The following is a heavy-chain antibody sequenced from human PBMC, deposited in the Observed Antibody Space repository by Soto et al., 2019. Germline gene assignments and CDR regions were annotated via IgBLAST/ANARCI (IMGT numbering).Heavy chain of an antibody. D-gene: IGHD2-15*01. J-gene: IGHJ4*02. CDR1: GFTFSSYA. V-gene: IGHV3-23*01. Sequence: QLLESGGGLVQPGGSLRLSCAASGFTFSSYAMNWVRQAPGKGLEWVSTIAYTGGYSYYADYVKGRFTITRDNAQKTLAQQMISMRAADTAIYYCATVPRRPDGGSVICPFDYWGQGTLVTVSS. CDR2: IAYTGGYS. CDR3: ATVPRRPDGGSVICPFDY.